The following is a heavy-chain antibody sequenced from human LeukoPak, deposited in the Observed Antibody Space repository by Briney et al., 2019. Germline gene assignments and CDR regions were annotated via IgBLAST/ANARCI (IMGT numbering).Heavy chain of an antibody. CDR2: IWYDGSNK. CDR1: GFIFSTYG. J-gene: IGHJ4*02. CDR3: AKGMGAYYDISGPFDY. D-gene: IGHD3-22*01. V-gene: IGHV3-33*06. Sequence: GGSLRLSCAASGFIFSTYGMHWVRQAPGKGLEWVTVIWYDGSNKYHADSVKGRFTISRDNSKNTLYLQMNGLRAEDTAVYYCAKGMGAYYDISGPFDYWGQGTLVTVSS.